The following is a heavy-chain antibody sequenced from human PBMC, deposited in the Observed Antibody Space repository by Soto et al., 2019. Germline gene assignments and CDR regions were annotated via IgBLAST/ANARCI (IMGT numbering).Heavy chain of an antibody. CDR1: GGSFSGYY. D-gene: IGHD6-13*01. CDR3: ARGSLLSSSWYNNVGWFDP. CDR2: INHSGST. Sequence: SETLSLTCAVYGGSFSGYYWSWIRQPPGKGLEWIGEINHSGSTNYNPSLKSRVTISVDTSKNQFSLKLSSVTAADTAVYYCARGSLLSSSWYNNVGWFDPWGQGTLVTVSS. V-gene: IGHV4-34*01. J-gene: IGHJ5*02.